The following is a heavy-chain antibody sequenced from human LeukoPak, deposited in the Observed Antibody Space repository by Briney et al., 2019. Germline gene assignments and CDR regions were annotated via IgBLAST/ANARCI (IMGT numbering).Heavy chain of an antibody. J-gene: IGHJ5*02. CDR2: IIPIFGTA. V-gene: IGHV1-69*13. Sequence: ASVKVSCKASGGTFSSYAISWVRQAPGHGLEWMGGIIPIFGTANYAQKFQGRVTITADESTSTAYMELSSLRSEDTAVYYCARAPGYSSSFFDPWGQGTLVTVSS. CDR3: ARAPGYSSSFFDP. CDR1: GGTFSSYA. D-gene: IGHD6-13*01.